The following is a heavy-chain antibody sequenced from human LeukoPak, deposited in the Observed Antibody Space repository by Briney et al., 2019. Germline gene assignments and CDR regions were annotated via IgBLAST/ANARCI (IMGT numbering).Heavy chain of an antibody. J-gene: IGHJ4*02. V-gene: IGHV3-43D*03. CDR3: AKDGYDMATSPVYFDY. CDR1: GFTFSTYG. CDR2: ISWDGGST. D-gene: IGHD5-24*01. Sequence: GGSLRLSCAASGFTFSTYGMHWVRQAPGKGLEWVSLISWDGGSTYYADSVKGRFTISRDNSKNSLYLQMNSLRAEDTALYYCAKDGYDMATSPVYFDYWGQGTLVTVSS.